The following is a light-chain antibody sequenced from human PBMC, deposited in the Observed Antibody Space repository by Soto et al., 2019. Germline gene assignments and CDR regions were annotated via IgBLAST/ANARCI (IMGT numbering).Light chain of an antibody. CDR1: QSVSSY. V-gene: IGKV3-11*01. CDR3: QQRSNWPPT. CDR2: DAS. J-gene: IGKJ5*01. Sequence: EIVLTQSPATLSLSPGERATLSCRASQSVSSYLAWYQQKPGQAPRLLIYDASTRATGIPARFSGSGSGTDFTLTITSLEPEDFAVYYCQQRSNWPPTFGQ.